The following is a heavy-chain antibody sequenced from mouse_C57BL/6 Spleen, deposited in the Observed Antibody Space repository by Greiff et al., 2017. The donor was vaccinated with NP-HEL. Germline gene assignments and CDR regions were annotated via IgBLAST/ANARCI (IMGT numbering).Heavy chain of an antibody. J-gene: IGHJ1*03. Sequence: EVKLVESGGGFVKPGGSLKLSCAASGFTFSDYGMHWVRQAPGKGLEWVGYISSGSSTIYYDDPLKGRFTISRDNASNHLFLQMTSLRSEDTAMYYCARIYDGYYWDFDVWGTGTTVTVSS. CDR1: GFTFSDYG. V-gene: IGHV5-17*01. D-gene: IGHD2-3*01. CDR2: ISSGSSTI. CDR3: ARIYDGYYWDFDV.